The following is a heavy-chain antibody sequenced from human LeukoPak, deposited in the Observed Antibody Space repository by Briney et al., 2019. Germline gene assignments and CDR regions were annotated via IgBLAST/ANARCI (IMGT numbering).Heavy chain of an antibody. CDR2: INPNSGFA. Sequence: ASVKVSCKASGYTFTGYYIHWVRQAPGQGLQWMGWINPNSGFAHYPQNFQGRLTMTRDTSISTVYMELSRLRSDDTAVYYCARVGRVRGVIPDAFDIWGQGTMVTVSS. D-gene: IGHD3-10*01. CDR1: GYTFTGYY. CDR3: ARVGRVRGVIPDAFDI. J-gene: IGHJ3*02. V-gene: IGHV1-2*02.